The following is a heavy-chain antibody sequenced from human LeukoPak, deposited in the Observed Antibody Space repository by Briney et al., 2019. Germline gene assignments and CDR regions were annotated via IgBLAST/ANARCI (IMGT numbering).Heavy chain of an antibody. CDR2: ISRNGGST. CDR1: GFTFSSYA. V-gene: IGHV3-64*01. D-gene: IGHD2-21*02. Sequence: PGGSLRLSCAAFGFTFSSYAMHWVRQAPGKGLEYVSAISRNGGSTYYANSVKGRFTISRDNSKNTLFLQMGSLRAEDMAVYYCARVGDTDAFDIWGQGTMVTVSS. CDR3: ARVGDTDAFDI. J-gene: IGHJ3*02.